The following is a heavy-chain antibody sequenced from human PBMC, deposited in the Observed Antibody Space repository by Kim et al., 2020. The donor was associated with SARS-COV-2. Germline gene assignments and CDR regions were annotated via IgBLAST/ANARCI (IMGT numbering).Heavy chain of an antibody. CDR3: AKVYGAWNYFDY. Sequence: YAESVKGRFSISRDNSNNTLFLQMNSLRAEDTAVFYCAKVYGAWNYFDYWGQGTLVTVSS. V-gene: IGHV3-30*02. D-gene: IGHD4-17*01. J-gene: IGHJ4*02.